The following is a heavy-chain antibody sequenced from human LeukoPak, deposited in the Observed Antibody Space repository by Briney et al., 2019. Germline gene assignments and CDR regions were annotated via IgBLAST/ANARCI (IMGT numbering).Heavy chain of an antibody. Sequence: SETLSLTCTVSGGSISSSGYYWGWIRQPPGKGLEWIGSISSGGSTHYIPSLKSRVTISVDTSKHQFSLKLSSVTAADTAVYYCARRSYDGSGYYYVDYWGQGTLVTVSS. J-gene: IGHJ4*02. CDR3: ARRSYDGSGYYYVDY. CDR2: ISSGGST. CDR1: GGSISSSGYY. D-gene: IGHD3-22*01. V-gene: IGHV4-39*01.